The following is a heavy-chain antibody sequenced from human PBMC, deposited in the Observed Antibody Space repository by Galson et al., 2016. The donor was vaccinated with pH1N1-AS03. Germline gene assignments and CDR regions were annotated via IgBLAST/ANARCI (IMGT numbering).Heavy chain of an antibody. Sequence: QSGAEVKKPGESLRVSCTGYGYSFSNYWIGWVRQLPGKGLEWMGFIYCGDSDTRYGPSFQGRVTFSADKSTNTAYLQWSRLQASDTAIYYCARWSNDYGSYWGQGTLVTVSS. V-gene: IGHV5-51*03. J-gene: IGHJ4*02. D-gene: IGHD4-17*01. CDR2: IYCGDSDT. CDR3: ARWSNDYGSY. CDR1: GYSFSNYW.